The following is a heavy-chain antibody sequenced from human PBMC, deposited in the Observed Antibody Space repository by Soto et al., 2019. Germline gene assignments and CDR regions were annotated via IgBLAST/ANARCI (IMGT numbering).Heavy chain of an antibody. V-gene: IGHV3-23*01. CDR1: GLTFSSYA. CDR2: FSGSGGGT. J-gene: IGHJ4*02. D-gene: IGHD6-13*01. Sequence: EVQLLESGGGLVQPGGSLSRSCEASGLTFSSYALTWVRQAQGKGLEWVSLFSGSGGGTYYADSVKGRFTISRDNSKNTLYLQMNSLRAEDTAVYYCAKHAAAAAPDYWGQGTLVTVSS. CDR3: AKHAAAAAPDY.